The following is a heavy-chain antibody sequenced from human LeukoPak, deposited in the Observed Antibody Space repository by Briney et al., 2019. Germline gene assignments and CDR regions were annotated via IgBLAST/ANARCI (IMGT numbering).Heavy chain of an antibody. Sequence: SETLSLTCAVYGGSFSGYYWSLIRQPPGKGLEWIGEINHSGSTNYNPSLKSRVTISVDTSKNQFSLKLSSVTAADTAVYYCARGFGRRPVSYFDYWGQGTLVTVSS. CDR3: ARGFGRRPVSYFDY. D-gene: IGHD3-16*01. CDR2: INHSGST. CDR1: GGSFSGYY. J-gene: IGHJ4*02. V-gene: IGHV4-34*01.